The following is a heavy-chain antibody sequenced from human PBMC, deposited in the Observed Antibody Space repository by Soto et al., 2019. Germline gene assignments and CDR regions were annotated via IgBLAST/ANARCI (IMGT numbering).Heavy chain of an antibody. CDR2: INSDGSGT. D-gene: IGHD3-10*01. J-gene: IGHJ4*02. CDR1: GFTFSSSW. CDR3: ATAGEGYFAS. V-gene: IGHV3-74*01. Sequence: EVQLVESGGDLVQPGGSLRLSCAASGFTFSSSWMHWVRQTPGKWLVWVSRINSDGSGTVYADSVKGRFTISKDIAKNTLYLQMNSLRAEDTAVYYCATAGEGYFASWGPGTLVTVSS.